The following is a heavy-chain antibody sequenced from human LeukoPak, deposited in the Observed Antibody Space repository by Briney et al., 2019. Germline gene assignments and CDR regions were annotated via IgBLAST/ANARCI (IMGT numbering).Heavy chain of an antibody. CDR1: GGSISSSSYY. Sequence: SETLSLTCTVSGGSISSSSYYWGWIRQPPGKGLEWIGSIYYSGSTYYNPSLKSRVTISVDTSKNQFSLKLSSVTAADTAVYYCARHASLEALIRYYYYMDVWGKGTMVTVSS. V-gene: IGHV4-39*01. D-gene: IGHD3-3*01. J-gene: IGHJ6*03. CDR2: IYYSGST. CDR3: ARHASLEALIRYYYYMDV.